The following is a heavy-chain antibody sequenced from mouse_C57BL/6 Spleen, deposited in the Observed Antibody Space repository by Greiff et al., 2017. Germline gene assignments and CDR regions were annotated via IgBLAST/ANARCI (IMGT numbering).Heavy chain of an antibody. CDR3: ARRGYGSSYVFDY. D-gene: IGHD1-1*01. J-gene: IGHJ2*01. V-gene: IGHV5-4*03. CDR2: ISDGGSYT. CDR1: GFTFSSYA. Sequence: EVKLMESGGGLVKPGGSLKLSCAASGFTFSSYALSWVRQTPEKRLAWVATISDGGSYTYYPDNVKGRFTISRDNAKNNLYLQMSHLKSEDTAMYYCARRGYGSSYVFDYWGQGTTLTVSS.